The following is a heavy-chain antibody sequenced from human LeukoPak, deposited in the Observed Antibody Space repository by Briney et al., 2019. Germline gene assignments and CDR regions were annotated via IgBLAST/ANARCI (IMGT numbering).Heavy chain of an antibody. J-gene: IGHJ4*02. CDR2: IWYDGSNT. V-gene: IGHV3-30*02. Sequence: GGSLRLSCAASGFTFSSYGMHWLRQAPGKGLEWLAFIWYDGSNTYYADSVKGRFTISRDNSRNTLYLQMNSLRTDDTAVYYCARESPACGEDCYFDYWGQGTLVTVSS. CDR1: GFTFSSYG. D-gene: IGHD2-21*02. CDR3: ARESPACGEDCYFDY.